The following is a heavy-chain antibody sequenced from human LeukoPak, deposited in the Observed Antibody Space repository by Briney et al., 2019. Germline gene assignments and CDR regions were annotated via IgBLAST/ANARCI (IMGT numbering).Heavy chain of an antibody. Sequence: GGSLRLSCAASGFTFSSYSMNWVRQAPGKGLEWVSSISSSSSYIYYADSVKGRFTISRDNAKNSLYLQMNSLRAEDTAVYYRARDFRNYGSGSYQVWGQGTMVTVSS. CDR2: ISSSSSYI. J-gene: IGHJ3*01. V-gene: IGHV3-21*01. D-gene: IGHD3-10*01. CDR3: ARDFRNYGSGSYQV. CDR1: GFTFSSYS.